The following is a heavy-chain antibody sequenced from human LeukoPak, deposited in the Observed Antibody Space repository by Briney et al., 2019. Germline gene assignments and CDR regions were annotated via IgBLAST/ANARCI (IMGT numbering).Heavy chain of an antibody. CDR1: GGSISSYY. V-gene: IGHV4-59*01. J-gene: IGHJ5*02. CDR3: AREITIDDYSNYEASKGWFDP. D-gene: IGHD4-11*01. CDR2: IYYSGST. Sequence: SETLSLTCTVSGGSISSYYWSWIRQPPGKGLEWIGYIYYSGSTNYNPSLKSRVTISVDTSKIQFSLKLSSVTAADTAVYYCAREITIDDYSNYEASKGWFDPWGQGTLVTVSS.